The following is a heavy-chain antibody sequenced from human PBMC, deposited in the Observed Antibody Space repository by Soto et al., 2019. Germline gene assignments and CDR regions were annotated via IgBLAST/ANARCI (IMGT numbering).Heavy chain of an antibody. V-gene: IGHV3-7*01. CDR1: GFTFGSYW. D-gene: IGHD3-10*01. CDR3: AREAQLGSSPDY. J-gene: IGHJ4*02. CDR2: IKEDGSEK. Sequence: GGSLRLSCAASGFTFGSYWMTWVRQAPGKGLEWVANIKEDGSEKYYVDSLKGRFTISRDNAKNSLYLQMNGLRVEDTAVYYCAREAQLGSSPDYWGQGTLVTVSS.